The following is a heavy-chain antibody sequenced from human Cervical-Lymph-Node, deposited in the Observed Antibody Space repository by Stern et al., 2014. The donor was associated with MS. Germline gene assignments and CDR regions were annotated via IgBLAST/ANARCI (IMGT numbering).Heavy chain of an antibody. D-gene: IGHD4-17*01. Sequence: VQLVESGTEVKKPGSSVTISCKPSGDSFNNYAVNWVRQAPGQGLEWLGGILPIFWVTTYAQKFRGRVTIKADESLVTASLQLNNLRSDDTAVYFCARDGSYEDYGDYATSVFDHWGQGTLVTVSS. CDR2: ILPIFWVT. CDR1: GDSFNNYA. V-gene: IGHV1-69*01. CDR3: ARDGSYEDYGDYATSVFDH. J-gene: IGHJ4*02.